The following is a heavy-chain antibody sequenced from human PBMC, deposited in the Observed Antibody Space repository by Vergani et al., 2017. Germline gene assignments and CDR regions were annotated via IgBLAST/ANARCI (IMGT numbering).Heavy chain of an antibody. CDR1: GFTFSSYG. V-gene: IGHV3-30*18. J-gene: IGHJ4*02. CDR2: ISYDGSNK. D-gene: IGHD3-22*01. Sequence: QVHLVESGGGVVQPGRSLRLSCAASGFTFSSYGMHWVRQAPGKGLEWVAVISYDGSNKYYADSVKGRFTISRDNSKNTLYLQMNSLRAEDTAVYYCAKDISYYDSSGRGGVFDYWGQGTLVTVSS. CDR3: AKDISYYDSSGRGGVFDY.